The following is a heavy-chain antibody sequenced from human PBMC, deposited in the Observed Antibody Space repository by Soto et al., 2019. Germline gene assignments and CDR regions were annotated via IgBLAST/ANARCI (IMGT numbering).Heavy chain of an antibody. CDR3: SKNYYSVENWFDP. D-gene: IGHD3-22*01. CDR2: FSGGGGST. Sequence: EVQLLESGGGLVQPGGSLRLSCAASGFTFSSYAMSWVRQAPGKGLEWVSAFSGGGGSTYYAASVKGRFTNSRDNSKNTLYLQINSLRAEDTAVYYCSKNYYSVENWFDPWGQGTLVTVSS. CDR1: GFTFSSYA. V-gene: IGHV3-23*01. J-gene: IGHJ5*02.